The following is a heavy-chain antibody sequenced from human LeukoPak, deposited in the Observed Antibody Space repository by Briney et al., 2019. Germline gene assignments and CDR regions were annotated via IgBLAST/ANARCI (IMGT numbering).Heavy chain of an antibody. D-gene: IGHD6-13*01. CDR2: IYYSGAT. J-gene: IGHJ4*02. Sequence: PSETLSLTCTVSGGSISSSNYYWVWIRQPPGKGLKWIGSIYYSGATYYNPSLESRVTMSVDTSKNQFSLKLSSVTAADTAVYHCAILLPGSSRYFFDYWGQGTLVTVSS. CDR1: GGSISSSNYY. V-gene: IGHV4-39*01. CDR3: AILLPGSSRYFFDY.